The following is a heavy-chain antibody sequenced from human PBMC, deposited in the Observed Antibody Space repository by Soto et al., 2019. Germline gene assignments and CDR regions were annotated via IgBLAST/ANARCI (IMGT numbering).Heavy chain of an antibody. D-gene: IGHD6-19*01. Sequence: QLQLQESGPGLVKPSETLSLTCTVSGGSISSSSYYWGWIRQPPGKGLEWIGSIYYSGSTYYNPSLESRVTISVYTSKNQFSRKLSSVTAADTAVYYCARLGGKWLVEAAFDPWGQGTLVTVSS. CDR1: GGSISSSSYY. V-gene: IGHV4-39*01. CDR3: ARLGGKWLVEAAFDP. J-gene: IGHJ5*02. CDR2: IYYSGST.